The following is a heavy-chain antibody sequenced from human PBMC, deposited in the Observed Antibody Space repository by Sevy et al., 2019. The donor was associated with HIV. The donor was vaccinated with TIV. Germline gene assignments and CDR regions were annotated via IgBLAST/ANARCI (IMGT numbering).Heavy chain of an antibody. CDR3: VRDCSSTSCLWGMDV. CDR1: GFTFSNYW. V-gene: IGHV3-7*03. CDR2: IKRDGSEK. J-gene: IGHJ6*02. D-gene: IGHD2-2*01. Sequence: GESLKISCAASGFTFSNYWMSWVRQAPGKGLEWVANIKRDGSEKYYVASVKGRFTISRDNAKNSLYLQMNSLRAEDTAVYYCVRDCSSTSCLWGMDVWDQGTTVTVSS.